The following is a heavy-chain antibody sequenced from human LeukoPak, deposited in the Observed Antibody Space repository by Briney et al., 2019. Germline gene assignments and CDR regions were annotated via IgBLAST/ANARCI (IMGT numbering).Heavy chain of an antibody. CDR3: PRYFRDFDR. V-gene: IGHV4-39*01. Sequence: SETLTHTRSVSDAYIGSTSHYWGWIRQPPGKDLEWLGSFYYSGSSFYNESLKSRLTMSADTSKDQLSLNLTSVTAADTAIYYCPRYFRDFDRWGKGTPVTVAS. CDR2: FYYSGSS. D-gene: IGHD2/OR15-2a*01. J-gene: IGHJ4*01. CDR1: DAYIGSTSHY.